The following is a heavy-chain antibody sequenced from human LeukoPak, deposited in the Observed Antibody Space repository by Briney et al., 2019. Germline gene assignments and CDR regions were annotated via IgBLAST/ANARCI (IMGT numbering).Heavy chain of an antibody. CDR3: ARDLRGDY. Sequence: PGGSLRLSCAASGFTFSSYSMNWVRQAAGKGLEWVLYIYSSSSTIYYADSVRGRFTISTDNAKNSLYLQMNSLRDEDTAVYYCARDLRGDYWGPGTLVTVSS. CDR1: GFTFSSYS. CDR2: IYSSSSTI. V-gene: IGHV3-48*02. J-gene: IGHJ4*02.